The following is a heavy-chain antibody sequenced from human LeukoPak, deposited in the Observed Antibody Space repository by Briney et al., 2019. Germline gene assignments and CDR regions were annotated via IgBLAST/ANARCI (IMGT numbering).Heavy chain of an antibody. J-gene: IGHJ3*02. CDR3: ARDSVGSLDDAFDI. V-gene: IGHV1-69*05. CDR1: GDIFSKYG. Sequence: SVKVSCKASGDIFSKYGISWVRQAPGQGLEWMGGITPISDPPSYAQNFQGRLTITTDESTSTFYMELTSLKFDDSAVYYCARDSVGSLDDAFDIWGQGTMVTVSS. CDR2: ITPISDPP. D-gene: IGHD4-23*01.